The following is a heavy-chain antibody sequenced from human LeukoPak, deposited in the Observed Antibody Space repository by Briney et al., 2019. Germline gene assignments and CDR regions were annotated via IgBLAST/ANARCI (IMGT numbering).Heavy chain of an antibody. J-gene: IGHJ5*02. V-gene: IGHV4-39*07. D-gene: IGHD4-17*01. Sequence: SETLSLTCTVSSGSISTSNYYWGWVRQPPGKALEWIGEINHSGSTNYNPSLKSRVTISVDTSKNQFSLKLSSVTAADTAVYYCARDRDYGDYAWFDPWGQGTLVTVSS. CDR3: ARDRDYGDYAWFDP. CDR1: SGSISTSNYY. CDR2: INHSGST.